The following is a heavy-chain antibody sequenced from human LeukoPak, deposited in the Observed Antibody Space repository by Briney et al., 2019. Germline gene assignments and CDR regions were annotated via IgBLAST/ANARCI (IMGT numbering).Heavy chain of an antibody. CDR2: INRDGSST. J-gene: IGHJ4*02. CDR1: GFTFSAYW. V-gene: IGHV3-74*01. Sequence: PGGSLRLSCAASGFTFSAYWVHWVRQAPGKGLVWVSRINRDGSSTSYADSVKGRFTISRDNAKNTLYLQMNSLRAEDTAVYYCTSKTTDYYDSSGVGGYWGQGTLVTVSS. D-gene: IGHD3-22*01. CDR3: TSKTTDYYDSSGVGGY.